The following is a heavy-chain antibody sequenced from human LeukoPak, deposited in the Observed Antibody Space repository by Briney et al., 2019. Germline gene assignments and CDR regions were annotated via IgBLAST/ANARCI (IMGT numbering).Heavy chain of an antibody. Sequence: SVKVFCKASGGTFSSYAISWVRQAPGQGLEWMGGIIPIFGTANYAQKFQGRVTITTDESTSTAYMELSSLRSEDTAVYYCAREAGFWSGYPPSWGQGTLVTVSS. D-gene: IGHD3-3*01. CDR2: IIPIFGTA. CDR1: GGTFSSYA. CDR3: AREAGFWSGYPPS. J-gene: IGHJ5*02. V-gene: IGHV1-69*05.